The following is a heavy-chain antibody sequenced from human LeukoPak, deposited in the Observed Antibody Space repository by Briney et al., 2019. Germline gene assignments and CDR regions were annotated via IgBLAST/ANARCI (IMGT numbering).Heavy chain of an antibody. J-gene: IGHJ3*02. CDR3: AAELYGVYTDCCTFHI. CDR1: GGVFTTYT. CDR2: IIPFLGTT. Sequence: SVKVSCKASGGVFTTYTMSWVRQAPGQGLEWMGSIIPFLGTTSYAQKFQGRVTITADEPTRTAYMELPYVRSDDTAVYYCAAELYGVYTDCCTFHIWGQGTMVTVSS. D-gene: IGHD4-17*01. V-gene: IGHV1-69*08.